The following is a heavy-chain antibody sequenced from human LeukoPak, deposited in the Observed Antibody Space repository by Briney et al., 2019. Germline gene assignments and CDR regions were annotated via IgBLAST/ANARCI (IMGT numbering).Heavy chain of an antibody. J-gene: IGHJ4*02. CDR3: ARGEEADIVVVPAASYFDY. CDR2: INHSGST. CDR1: DDSITMYY. V-gene: IGHV4-34*01. Sequence: SETLSLTCSVSDDSITMYYWTWIRQPPGKGLEWIGEINHSGSTNYNPSLKSRVTISVDTSKNQFSLKLSSVTAADTAVYYCARGEEADIVVVPAASYFDYWGQGTLVTVSS. D-gene: IGHD2-2*01.